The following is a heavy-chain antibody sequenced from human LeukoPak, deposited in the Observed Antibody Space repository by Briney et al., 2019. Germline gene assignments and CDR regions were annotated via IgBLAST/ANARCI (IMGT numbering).Heavy chain of an antibody. CDR2: IHYSGST. Sequence: SETLSLTCTVSGGSISRSTTYYWAWVRQPPGKGLEWIASIHYSGSTYYNPSLKSRVTIAVDTRNNQFSLRLSSVTAAGTAVYYCYSMGYWGQGTLVTVSS. D-gene: IGHD2-15*01. J-gene: IGHJ4*02. CDR3: YSMGY. V-gene: IGHV4-39*01. CDR1: GGSISRSTTYY.